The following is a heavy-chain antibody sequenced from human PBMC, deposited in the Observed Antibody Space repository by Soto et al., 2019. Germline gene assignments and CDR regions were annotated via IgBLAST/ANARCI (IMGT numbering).Heavy chain of an antibody. V-gene: IGHV3-23*01. CDR3: AKRDSSSPGYYYYGMDV. CDR2: ISGSGGST. D-gene: IGHD6-6*01. Sequence: GGSLRLCCAASGFTFSSYAMSGVRQAPGKGLEWVSAISGSGGSTYYADSVKGRFTISRDNSKNTLYLQMNSLRAEDTAVYYCAKRDSSSPGYYYYGMDVWGQGTTVTVSS. CDR1: GFTFSSYA. J-gene: IGHJ6*02.